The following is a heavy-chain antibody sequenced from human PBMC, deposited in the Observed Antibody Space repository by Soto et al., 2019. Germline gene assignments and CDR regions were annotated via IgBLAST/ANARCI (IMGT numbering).Heavy chain of an antibody. J-gene: IGHJ4*02. V-gene: IGHV4-31*03. D-gene: IGHD1-26*01. CDR1: GGSISSGGYY. CDR2: IYYSGST. CDR3: ARGGGIGGNFLDY. Sequence: QVQLQESGPGLVKPSQTLSLTCTVSGGSISSGGYYWSWIRQHPGKGLEWIGYIYYSGSTYYNPSLQSRFTISVYPSKNQFSLKLSSVTAADTAVYYCARGGGIGGNFLDYWGQGTLVTVSS.